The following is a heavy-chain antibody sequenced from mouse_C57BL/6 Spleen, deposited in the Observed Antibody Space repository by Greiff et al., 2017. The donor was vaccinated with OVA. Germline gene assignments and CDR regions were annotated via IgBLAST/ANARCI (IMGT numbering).Heavy chain of an antibody. CDR2: IYPGDGDT. V-gene: IGHV1-80*01. Sequence: VTLMESGAELVKPGASVKISCKASGYAFSSYWMNWVKQRPGKGLEWIGQIYPGDGDTNYNGKFKGKATLTADKASSTAYMQLSSLTSEDSAVYFCARDTTVVATDYFDYWGQGTTLTVSS. D-gene: IGHD1-1*01. J-gene: IGHJ2*01. CDR1: GYAFSSYW. CDR3: ARDTTVVATDYFDY.